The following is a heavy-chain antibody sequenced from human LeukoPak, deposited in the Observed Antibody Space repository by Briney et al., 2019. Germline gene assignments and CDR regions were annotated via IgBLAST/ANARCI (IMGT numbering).Heavy chain of an antibody. V-gene: IGHV3-23*01. J-gene: IGHJ4*02. CDR2: ISDNGGST. CDR1: GFTFNIYT. Sequence: GGSLRLSCAASGFTFNIYTMSWVRQAPGKGLEWVSVISDNGGSTYYADSVKGRFTISRDNSKNTLYLQMNSLRAEDTAIYYCAKSRGIYDSSGWRTFDYWGQGTLVTVSS. CDR3: AKSRGIYDSSGWRTFDY. D-gene: IGHD6-19*01.